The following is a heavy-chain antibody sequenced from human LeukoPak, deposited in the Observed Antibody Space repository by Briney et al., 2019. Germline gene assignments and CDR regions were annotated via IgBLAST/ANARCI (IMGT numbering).Heavy chain of an antibody. Sequence: TGGSLRLSCAASGFTFRSHGMHWVRQAPGKGLEWVAGIWYDGSNEDYADSVKGRFIISRDNSKNTLYLQMNSLRAEDTAVYYCARETGSAVGSTDFDYWGQGTLVTVSS. J-gene: IGHJ4*02. V-gene: IGHV3-33*01. CDR3: ARETGSAVGSTDFDY. CDR2: IWYDGSNE. CDR1: GFTFRSHG. D-gene: IGHD4-17*01.